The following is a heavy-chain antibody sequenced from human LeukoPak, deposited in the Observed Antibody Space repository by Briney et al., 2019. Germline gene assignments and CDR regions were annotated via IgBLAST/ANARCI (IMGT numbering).Heavy chain of an antibody. J-gene: IGHJ4*02. CDR3: ARHRRYCSGDTCYSGHDY. Sequence: GGSLRLSCAASGFTVSINYMSWVRQAPGKGLEFVSIIYSGGSTYYADSLKGRFTISRDNSKNTLYLQMNSLRVEDTAVDYCARHRRYCSGDTCYSGHDYWGQGTLVIVSS. CDR1: GFTVSINY. V-gene: IGHV3-53*01. D-gene: IGHD2-15*01. CDR2: IYSGGST.